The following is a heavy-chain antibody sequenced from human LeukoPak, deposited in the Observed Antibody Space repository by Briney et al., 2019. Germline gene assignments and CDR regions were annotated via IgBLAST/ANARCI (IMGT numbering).Heavy chain of an antibody. J-gene: IGHJ4*02. CDR2: IKQDGTEI. D-gene: IGHD1-26*01. Sequence: GGSLRLSCAASGFTFSSHWMSWVRQAPGKGPEWVANIKQDGTEIYYVDSVKGRFTISRDNAKNSLYLQMNSLRDEDAAVYYCARDKVVGATFFDYWGQGTLVTVSS. CDR1: GFTFSSHW. V-gene: IGHV3-7*01. CDR3: ARDKVVGATFFDY.